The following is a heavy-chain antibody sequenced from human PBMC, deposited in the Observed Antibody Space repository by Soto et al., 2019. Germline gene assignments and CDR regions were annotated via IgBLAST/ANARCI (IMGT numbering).Heavy chain of an antibody. J-gene: IGHJ6*02. V-gene: IGHV3-21*01. CDR1: GFTFSYYS. Sequence: EVQLVESGGGLVKPGGSLRLSCAASGFTFSYYSMNWVRQAPGKGLEWVSSISSSSSYLSYADSVKGRFTISRDNAKNSLYLQMNSLRAEDTAVYYCARVVDYYDPYYYYGMDVWGQGTTVTVSS. CDR3: ARVVDYYDPYYYYGMDV. CDR2: ISSSSSYL. D-gene: IGHD3-22*01.